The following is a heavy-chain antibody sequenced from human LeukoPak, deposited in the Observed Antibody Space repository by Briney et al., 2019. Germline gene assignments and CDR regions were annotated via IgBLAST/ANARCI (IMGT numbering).Heavy chain of an antibody. J-gene: IGHJ4*02. V-gene: IGHV3-30*03. CDR3: ARSSRPYCSGGSCSCFDY. CDR2: ISYDGSNK. Sequence: PGGSLRLSCAASGFTFSSYGMHWVRQAPGKGLEWVAVISYDGSNKYYADSVKGRFTISGDNSKNTLYLQMNSLRAEDTAVYYCARSSRPYCSGGSCSCFDYWGQGTLVTVSS. D-gene: IGHD2-15*01. CDR1: GFTFSSYG.